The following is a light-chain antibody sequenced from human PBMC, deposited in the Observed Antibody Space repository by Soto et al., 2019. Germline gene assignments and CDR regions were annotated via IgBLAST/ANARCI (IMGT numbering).Light chain of an antibody. V-gene: IGKV1-39*01. Sequence: DIQMTQSPSSLSVSVGDRVTITCRASQSIGTFLNWYQQKPGKAPKVLIYGATNLQSGVPSRFXGSGSGTDFTLTISSLQAEDFATYYCQQTYSLPKRTFGQGTKVEIK. CDR3: QQTYSLPKRT. J-gene: IGKJ1*01. CDR2: GAT. CDR1: QSIGTF.